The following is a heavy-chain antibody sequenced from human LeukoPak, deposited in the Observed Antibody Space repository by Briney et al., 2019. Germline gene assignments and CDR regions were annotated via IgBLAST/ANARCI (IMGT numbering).Heavy chain of an antibody. V-gene: IGHV3-21*01. CDR3: ARFRGRAFDI. J-gene: IGHJ3*02. CDR2: ISSSSSYI. Sequence: GGSLRLSCAASGFTSSSYSMNWVRQAPGKGLEWVSSISSSSSYIYYADSVKGRFTISRDSAKNSLYLQMNSLRAEDTAVYYCARFRGRAFDIWGQGTMVTVSS. D-gene: IGHD5-24*01. CDR1: GFTSSSYS.